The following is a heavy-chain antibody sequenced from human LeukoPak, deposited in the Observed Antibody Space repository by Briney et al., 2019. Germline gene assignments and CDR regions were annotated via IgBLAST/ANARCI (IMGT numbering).Heavy chain of an antibody. D-gene: IGHD3-10*01. V-gene: IGHV4-39*07. CDR3: ASDGPRGSGDLKIDY. J-gene: IGHJ4*02. CDR2: IYYSGST. Sequence: PSETLSLTCTVSGGSISSSSYYWGWIRQPPGKGLEWIGSIYYSGSTYYNPSLKSRVTISVDTSKNQFSLKLSSVTAADTAVYHCASDGPRGSGDLKIDYWGQGTLVTVSS. CDR1: GGSISSSSYY.